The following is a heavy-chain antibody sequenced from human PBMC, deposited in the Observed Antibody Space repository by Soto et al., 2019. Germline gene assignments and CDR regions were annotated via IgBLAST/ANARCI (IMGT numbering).Heavy chain of an antibody. CDR3: AKWSEIRRRRVYCSSTSCRRGVYYYYGMDV. CDR2: ISGSGGST. CDR1: GFTFSSYA. Sequence: EVQLLESGGGLVQPGGSLRLSCAASGFTFSSYAMSWVRQAPGKGLEWVSAISGSGGSTYYADSVKGRFTISRDNSKNTLYLQMNSLRAEDTAVYYCAKWSEIRRRRVYCSSTSCRRGVYYYYGMDVWGQGTTVTVSS. J-gene: IGHJ6*02. V-gene: IGHV3-23*01. D-gene: IGHD2-2*01.